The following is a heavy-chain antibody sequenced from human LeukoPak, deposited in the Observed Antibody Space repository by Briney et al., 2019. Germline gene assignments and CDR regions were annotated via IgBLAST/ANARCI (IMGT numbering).Heavy chain of an antibody. J-gene: IGHJ3*02. Sequence: PGGSLRLSCAASGFTFSSYEMNWVRQAPGKGLEWVSYISSSGNTIYYADSVKGRFTISRDNAKNSLYLQMNSLRAEDTAVYYCAKPSYSTGWYSAFDIWGQGTMVTVSS. CDR3: AKPSYSTGWYSAFDI. CDR1: GFTFSSYE. D-gene: IGHD6-19*01. V-gene: IGHV3-48*03. CDR2: ISSSGNTI.